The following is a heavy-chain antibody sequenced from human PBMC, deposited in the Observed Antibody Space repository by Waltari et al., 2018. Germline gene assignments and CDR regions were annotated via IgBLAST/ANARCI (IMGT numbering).Heavy chain of an antibody. Sequence: EVQLVESGGGLVQPGGSLRLSCAASGFTFSSYAMSWVRQAPGKGLEWVSAISGSGGSTYYADSVKGRFTISRDNAKNSLYLQMNSLRAEDTAVYYCARDLKNPYGDGVGEDYWGQGTLVTVSS. J-gene: IGHJ4*02. CDR3: ARDLKNPYGDGVGEDY. CDR1: GFTFSSYA. V-gene: IGHV3-23*04. CDR2: ISGSGGST. D-gene: IGHD3-3*01.